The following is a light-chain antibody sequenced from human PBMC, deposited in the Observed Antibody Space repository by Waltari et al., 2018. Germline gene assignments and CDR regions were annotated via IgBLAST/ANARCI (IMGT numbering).Light chain of an antibody. V-gene: IGLV4-69*01. CDR2: VNSDGSH. J-gene: IGLJ3*02. CDR3: QTGGHGTWV. CDR1: SGPINNV. Sequence: QLVLTQSPSASASLGASVKLTCTLSSGPINNVIAWLPQRPEKGPRYLMKVNSDGSHNKGDEIPDRFSGSSSGAERYLTISSLQSEDEADYFCQTGGHGTWVFGGGTKLTVL.